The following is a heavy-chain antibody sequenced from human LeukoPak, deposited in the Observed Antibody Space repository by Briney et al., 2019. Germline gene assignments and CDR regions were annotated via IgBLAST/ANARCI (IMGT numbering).Heavy chain of an antibody. Sequence: SVKVSCKASGGTFSSYAISWVRQAPGQGLEWMGGIIPIFGTANYAQKFQGRVTITADESTSTAYMELSSLRSEDTAVYYCARVGLSSSWYSGWFDPWGQGTLVTVSS. J-gene: IGHJ5*02. CDR2: IIPIFGTA. D-gene: IGHD6-13*01. CDR3: ARVGLSSSWYSGWFDP. V-gene: IGHV1-69*13. CDR1: GGTFSSYA.